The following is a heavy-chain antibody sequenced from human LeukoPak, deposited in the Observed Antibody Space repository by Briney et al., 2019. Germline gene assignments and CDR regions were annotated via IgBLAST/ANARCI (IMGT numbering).Heavy chain of an antibody. CDR1: GFTFSSYA. D-gene: IGHD4-17*01. V-gene: IGHV3-23*01. Sequence: GGSLRLSCAASGFTFSSYAMSWVRQAPGKGLEWVPAISGSGGSTYYADSVKGRFTISRDNSKNTLYLQMNSLRAEDTAVYYCASTDYGDYVYWGQGTLVTVSS. J-gene: IGHJ4*02. CDR3: ASTDYGDYVY. CDR2: ISGSGGST.